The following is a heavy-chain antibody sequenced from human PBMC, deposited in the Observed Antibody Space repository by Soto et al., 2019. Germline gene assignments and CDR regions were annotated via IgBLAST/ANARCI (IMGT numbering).Heavy chain of an antibody. J-gene: IGHJ6*02. V-gene: IGHV4-59*01. CDR1: GGSISSYY. D-gene: IGHD2-21*02. Sequence: XXTLSLACTVSGGSISSYYWSWILQPPGKGLEWIGYMYNTGSTVYNPSFKSRVTISVDTSKNQFSLKLNSVTAAATAVYYCARDLWGYCGTDCYPLDVWGQGTTVTAP. CDR3: ARDLWGYCGTDCYPLDV. CDR2: MYNTGST.